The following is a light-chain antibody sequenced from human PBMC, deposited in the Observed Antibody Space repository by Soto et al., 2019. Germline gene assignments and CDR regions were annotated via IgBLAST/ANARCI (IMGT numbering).Light chain of an antibody. CDR1: QTISRSY. Sequence: EIVLTQSPGTLSLSPWERANPSCRSSQTISRSYLAWYQQKPGQAPRLLIYSISRRPVGIPDRFSGSGSGTDFTLTISRLEPEDFAVYYCQQYSSSPGTFGPGTKVDIK. CDR2: SIS. CDR3: QQYSSSPGT. V-gene: IGKV3-20*01. J-gene: IGKJ1*01.